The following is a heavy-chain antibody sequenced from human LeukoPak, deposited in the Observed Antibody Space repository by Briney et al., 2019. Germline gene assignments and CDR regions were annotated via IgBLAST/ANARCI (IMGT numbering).Heavy chain of an antibody. V-gene: IGHV3-23*01. Sequence: PGGSLRLSCAASGFTFSSYAMSWVRQAPGKGLEWVSAISGSGGSTYYADSVKGRFTISRDNSKNTLYLQMNSLRAGDTAVYYCAKDRWAWNDVRIDYWGQGTLVTVSS. CDR1: GFTFSSYA. J-gene: IGHJ4*02. CDR3: AKDRWAWNDVRIDY. D-gene: IGHD1-1*01. CDR2: ISGSGGST.